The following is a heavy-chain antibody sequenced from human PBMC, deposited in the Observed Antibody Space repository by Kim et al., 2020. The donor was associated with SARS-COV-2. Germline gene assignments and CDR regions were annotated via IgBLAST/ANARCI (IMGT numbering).Heavy chain of an antibody. CDR2: ISAYNGNT. V-gene: IGHV1-18*01. Sequence: ASVKVSCKASGYTFTSYGIRWVRQAPGQGLEWMGWISAYNGNTNYAQKLQGRVTMTTDTSTSTAYMELRSLRSDDTAVYYCASSNYYGSGSSNDYWGQGTLVTVSS. D-gene: IGHD3-10*01. CDR3: ASSNYYGSGSSNDY. CDR1: GYTFTSYG. J-gene: IGHJ4*02.